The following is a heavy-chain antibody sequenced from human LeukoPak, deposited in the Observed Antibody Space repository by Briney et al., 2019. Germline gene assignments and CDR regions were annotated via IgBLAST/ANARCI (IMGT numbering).Heavy chain of an antibody. CDR3: VRHGTDDYDSSGYLRP. D-gene: IGHD3-22*01. V-gene: IGHV3-7*04. Sequence: GGSLRLSCAASGFSFTRYWMSWVRQAPGTGLEWVANIKHDGSETYYVDSVKGRFTVSRDSAKSSLYLQMSSLRAEDTAVYYCVRHGTDDYDSSGYLRPWGQGTLVTVSS. CDR1: GFSFTRYW. J-gene: IGHJ5*02. CDR2: IKHDGSET.